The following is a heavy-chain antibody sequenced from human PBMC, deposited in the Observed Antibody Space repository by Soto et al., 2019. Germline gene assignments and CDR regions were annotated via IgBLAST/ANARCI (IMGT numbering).Heavy chain of an antibody. CDR3: AIPWTPYSTNDT. D-gene: IGHD2-2*01. CDR2: IYHSGST. V-gene: IGHV4-4*02. J-gene: IGHJ5*02. Sequence: SETLSLTCAVTGGSISTINWWSWVRQPPGKGLEWIGEIYHSGSTNYNPSLKSRVTISVDKSKNQFSLTLSSVTAADTAVYYCAIPWTPYSTNDTWGQGILVTVSS. CDR1: GGSISTINW.